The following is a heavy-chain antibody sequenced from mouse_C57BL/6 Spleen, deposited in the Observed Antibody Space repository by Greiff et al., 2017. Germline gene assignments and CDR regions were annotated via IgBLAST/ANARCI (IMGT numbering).Heavy chain of an antibody. CDR3: TRAYDYDLDYAMDY. J-gene: IGHJ4*01. V-gene: IGHV5-9-1*02. CDR2: ISSGGDYI. CDR1: GFTFSSYA. Sequence: LMESGEGLVKPGGSLKLSCAASGFTFSSYAMSWVRQTPEKRLEWVAYISSGGDYIYYADTVKGRFTISRDNARNTLYLQMSSLKSEDTAMYYCTRAYDYDLDYAMDYWGQGTSVTVSS. D-gene: IGHD2-4*01.